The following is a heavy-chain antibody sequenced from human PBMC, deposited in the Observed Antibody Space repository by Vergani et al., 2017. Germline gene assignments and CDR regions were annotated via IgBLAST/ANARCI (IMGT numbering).Heavy chain of an antibody. V-gene: IGHV1-69*02. Sequence: QVQLVQSGAEVKKPGSSVKVSCKASGGTFSSYTISWVRQAPGQGLEWMGRIIPILGIANYAQKFQGRVTITADKSTSTAYMELSSLRSEDTAVYYCARGYCSGGSCYKGLVQHWGQGTLVTVSS. CDR1: GGTFSSYT. J-gene: IGHJ1*01. D-gene: IGHD2-15*01. CDR3: ARGYCSGGSCYKGLVQH. CDR2: IIPILGIA.